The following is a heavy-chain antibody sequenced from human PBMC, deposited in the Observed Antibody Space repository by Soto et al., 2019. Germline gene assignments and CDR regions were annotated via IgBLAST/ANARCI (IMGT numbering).Heavy chain of an antibody. CDR2: ISYDGSNK. Sequence: GGSLRLSCAASGFTFSSYAMHWVRQAPGKGLEWVAVISYDGSNKYYADSVKGRFTISRDNSKNTLYLQMNSLRAEDTAVYYCARTEYSSSWLTDYYYYYGMDVWGQGTTLTVSS. J-gene: IGHJ6*02. D-gene: IGHD6-13*01. V-gene: IGHV3-30-3*01. CDR1: GFTFSSYA. CDR3: ARTEYSSSWLTDYYYYYGMDV.